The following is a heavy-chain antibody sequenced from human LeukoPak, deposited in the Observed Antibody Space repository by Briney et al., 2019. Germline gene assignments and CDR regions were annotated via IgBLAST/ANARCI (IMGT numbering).Heavy chain of an antibody. Sequence: ASVKVPCKVSGYTLTELSMHWVRQAPGKGLEWMGGFDPEDGETIYAQKFQGRVTMTEDTSTDTAYMELSSLRSEDTAVYYCATAPRLLWFGEYPLYYWGQGTLVTVSS. V-gene: IGHV1-24*01. CDR3: ATAPRLLWFGEYPLYY. CDR1: GYTLTELS. D-gene: IGHD3-10*01. CDR2: FDPEDGET. J-gene: IGHJ4*02.